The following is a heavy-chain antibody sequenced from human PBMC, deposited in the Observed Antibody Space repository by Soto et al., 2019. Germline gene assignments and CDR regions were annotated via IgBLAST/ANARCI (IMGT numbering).Heavy chain of an antibody. V-gene: IGHV4-34*01. D-gene: IGHD2-2*01. J-gene: IGHJ5*02. Sequence: SETLSLTCAVYGGSFSGYYWSWIRQPPGKGLEWIGEINHSGSTNYNPSLKSPVTISVDTSKNQFSLKLSSATAADTAVYYRARPDVYCVNTSFYGSTDSCLGPWGQGTRSTVSS. CDR1: GGSFSGYY. CDR2: INHSGST. CDR3: ARPDVYCVNTSFYGSTDSCLGP.